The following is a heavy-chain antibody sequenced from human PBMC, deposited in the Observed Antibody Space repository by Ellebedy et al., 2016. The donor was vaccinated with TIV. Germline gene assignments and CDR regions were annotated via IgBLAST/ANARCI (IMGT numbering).Heavy chain of an antibody. CDR1: GFTFSSYS. CDR3: AVVVVADPFDY. V-gene: IGHV3-48*01. CDR2: ISSSSSTI. D-gene: IGHD2-15*01. J-gene: IGHJ4*02. Sequence: GGSLRLSXAASGFTFSSYSMNWVRQAPGKGLEWVSYISSSSSTIYYADSVKGRFTISRDNAKNSLYLQMNSLRAEDTAVYYCAVVVVADPFDYWGQGTLVTVSS.